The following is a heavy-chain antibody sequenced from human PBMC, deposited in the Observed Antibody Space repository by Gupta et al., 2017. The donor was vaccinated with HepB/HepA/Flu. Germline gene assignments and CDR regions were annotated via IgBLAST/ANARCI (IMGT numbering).Heavy chain of an antibody. CDR2: MNPNSGNT. CDR1: GYTFTSYD. D-gene: IGHD2-8*01. J-gene: IGHJ4*02. CDR3: ARGLRRLNGVIYGY. V-gene: IGHV1-8*03. Sequence: QVQLVQSGAEVKKLGASVKVYCKASGYTFTSYDINWVRQATGQGLEWMGWMNPNSGNTGYAQKFQGRVTITRNTSISTAYMELSSLRSEDTAVYYCARGLRRLNGVIYGYWVQGTLVTVSS.